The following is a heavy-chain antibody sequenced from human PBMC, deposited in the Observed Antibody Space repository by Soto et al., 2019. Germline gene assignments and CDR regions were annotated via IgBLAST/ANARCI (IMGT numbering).Heavy chain of an antibody. V-gene: IGHV1-69*13. CDR3: ATVNSAIVVVIHAFGI. J-gene: IGHJ3*02. Sequence: SVKVSCKASGGSLSNFGISWARRAPGEGLEWMGAIIPMFGTTNYAQKFQGRVKITADESSTTAYMDLSSLTSEDTAMYYCATVNSAIVVVIHAFGIWGQGTPVTVSS. D-gene: IGHD3-22*01. CDR2: IIPMFGTT. CDR1: GGSLSNFG.